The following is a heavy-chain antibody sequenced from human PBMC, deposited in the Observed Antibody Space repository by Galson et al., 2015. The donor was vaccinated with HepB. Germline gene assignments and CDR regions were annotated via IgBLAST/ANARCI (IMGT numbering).Heavy chain of an antibody. CDR1: GGTFSSYA. J-gene: IGHJ2*01. V-gene: IGHV1-69*13. CDR3: ARSYGDYVYWYFDL. Sequence: SVKVSCKASGGTFSSYAISWVRQAPGQGPEWMGGIIPIFGIANYAQKFQGRVTITADESTSTAYMELSSLRSEDTAVYYCARSYGDYVYWYFDLWGRGTLVTVSS. D-gene: IGHD4-17*01. CDR2: IIPIFGIA.